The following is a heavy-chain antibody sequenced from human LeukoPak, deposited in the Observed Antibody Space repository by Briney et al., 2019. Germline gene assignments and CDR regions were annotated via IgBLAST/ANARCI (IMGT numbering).Heavy chain of an antibody. CDR1: GGSISSGGYY. CDR3: ARGEALRAFDI. J-gene: IGHJ3*02. Sequence: SSETLSLTCTVSGGSISSGGYYWSWIRQHPGKGLEWIGYIYYSGSTYYNPSLKSRVTISVDTSKNQFSLKLSSVTAADTAVYYCARGEALRAFDIWSQGTMVTVSS. V-gene: IGHV4-31*03. CDR2: IYYSGST.